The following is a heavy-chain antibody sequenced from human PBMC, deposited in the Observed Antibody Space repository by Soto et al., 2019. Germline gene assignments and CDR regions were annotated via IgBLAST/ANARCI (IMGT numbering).Heavy chain of an antibody. Sequence: QITLKESGPTLVKPTQTLMLTCTFSGFSLSTSGVGVGWIRQPPGKALEWPALIYWDDDKRYSPSLKSRLTITTDTSKNPAVLTMTNMDPVDTSTYYWAHRPSYCSGSSCYSGFDYWGQGTLVSVAS. J-gene: IGHJ4*02. CDR3: AHRPSYCSGSSCYSGFDY. CDR1: GFSLSTSGVG. D-gene: IGHD2-15*01. V-gene: IGHV2-5*02. CDR2: IYWDDDK.